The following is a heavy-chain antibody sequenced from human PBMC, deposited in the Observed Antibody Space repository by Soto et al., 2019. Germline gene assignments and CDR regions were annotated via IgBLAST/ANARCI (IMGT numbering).Heavy chain of an antibody. J-gene: IGHJ4*02. CDR3: ARSLSSGWYRFDY. Sequence: SETLSLTCTVSGGSVSSGSYYWSWIGQPPGKGLEWIGYIYYSGSTNYNPSLKSRVTITVDTSKNQFSLKLSSGTAADTAVYYCARSLSSGWYRFDYWCQGTLVTVSS. CDR2: IYYSGST. V-gene: IGHV4-61*01. D-gene: IGHD6-19*01. CDR1: GGSVSSGSYY.